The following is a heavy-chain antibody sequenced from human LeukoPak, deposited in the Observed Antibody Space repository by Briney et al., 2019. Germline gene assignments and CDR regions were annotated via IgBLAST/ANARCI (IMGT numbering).Heavy chain of an antibody. CDR2: ISSSGSTI. J-gene: IGHJ4*02. CDR1: GFTFSSYE. CDR3: ARDMDSPFYY. Sequence: PGGSLRLSCAASGFTFSSYEMNWVRQAPGKGLEWVSYISSSGSTIYYADSVKGRFTISRDNAKNSLYLQMNSLRAEGTAVYYCARDMDSPFYYWGQGTLVTVSS. D-gene: IGHD2-2*03. V-gene: IGHV3-48*03.